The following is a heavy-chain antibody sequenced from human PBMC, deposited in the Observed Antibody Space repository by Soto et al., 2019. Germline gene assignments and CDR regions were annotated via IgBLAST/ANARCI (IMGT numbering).Heavy chain of an antibody. CDR3: AGAGGSGAYKDGG. D-gene: IGHD1-20*01. V-gene: IGHV3-21*01. J-gene: IGHJ4*02. CDR1: GFAFSSDS. CDR2: ISSSSSYI. Sequence: EVQLVESGGGLVKPGGSLRLSGAASGFAFSSDSMNWVRQAPGKGLEWVSSISSSSSYIDYAASVKGRFTISRDNAKHALYLQMNSLRAEDTAVYYCAGAGGSGAYKDGGWGQVTRVTVSS.